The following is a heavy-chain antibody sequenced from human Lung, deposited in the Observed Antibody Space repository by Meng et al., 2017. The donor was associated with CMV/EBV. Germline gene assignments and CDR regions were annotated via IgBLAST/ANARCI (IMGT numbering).Heavy chain of an antibody. V-gene: IGHV1-18*01. J-gene: IGHJ5*02. CDR3: ARDWRLLNAQPNWFDP. D-gene: IGHD3-3*01. Sequence: SVXVSXXASGYTFTSYGINWVRHAPGQGLEWMAWISTYNGNTYYAQKFQGRITLTTDTSTSAAYMGLRSLRSDDTAVYYCARDWRLLNAQPNWFDPWGQGTLVXVSS. CDR1: GYTFTSYG. CDR2: ISTYNGNT.